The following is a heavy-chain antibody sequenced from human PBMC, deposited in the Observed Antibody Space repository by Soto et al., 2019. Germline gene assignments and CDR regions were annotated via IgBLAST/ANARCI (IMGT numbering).Heavy chain of an antibody. CDR1: GFTFSDHY. CDR2: TRNKANSYTT. CDR3: ARATSGSYPYYFDY. Sequence: EVQLVESGGGLVQPGGSLRLSCAASGFTFSDHYMDWVRQAPGKGLEWVGRTRNKANSYTTEYAASVKGRFTISRDDSKNSLYLQMNSLKTEDTAVYYCARATSGSYPYYFDYWGQGTLVTVSS. J-gene: IGHJ4*02. V-gene: IGHV3-72*01. D-gene: IGHD1-26*01.